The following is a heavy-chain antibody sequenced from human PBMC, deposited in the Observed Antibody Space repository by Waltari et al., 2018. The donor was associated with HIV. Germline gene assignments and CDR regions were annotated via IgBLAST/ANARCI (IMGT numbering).Heavy chain of an antibody. J-gene: IGHJ5*02. Sequence: QVQLQASGPGLVKPSETLSLTCTVSGASISSYYWTWIRQPPGKGLDWIGYTFYSGRTNYNPSLKGRVTMSVDTAKNQLTLKLTSVTAADTAVYYCARGANWFDPWGQGTLVTVSS. CDR3: ARGANWFDP. CDR2: TFYSGRT. CDR1: GASISSYY. V-gene: IGHV4-59*01.